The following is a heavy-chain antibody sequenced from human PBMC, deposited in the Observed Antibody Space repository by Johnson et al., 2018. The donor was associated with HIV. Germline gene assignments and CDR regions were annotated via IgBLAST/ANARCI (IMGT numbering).Heavy chain of an antibody. CDR1: GFIFDSYG. J-gene: IGHJ3*01. Sequence: QVQLVESGGGVVQPGGSLRLSCAASGFIFDSYGMHWVRQAPGKGLEWVAFIRHDGNNKYYGESMKGRLIISRDNSKNMLYLEMQSLTTEDTAVYYCARGHTWPKSGFDFWGQGTIVTVSS. V-gene: IGHV3-30*02. D-gene: IGHD3-3*01. CDR3: ARGHTWPKSGFDF. CDR2: IRHDGNNK.